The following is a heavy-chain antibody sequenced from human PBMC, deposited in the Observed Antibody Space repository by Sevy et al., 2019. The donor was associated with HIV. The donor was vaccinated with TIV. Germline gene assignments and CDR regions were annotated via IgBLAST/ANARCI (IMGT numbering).Heavy chain of an antibody. Sequence: SETLSLTCTVSGGSISSYYWSWIRQPPGKGLEWIGYIYYSGSTNYNPSLKSRVTISVDTSKNQFSLKLSSVTAADTVVYYCARYYDSSGYYWFDPWGQGTLVTVSS. CDR2: IYYSGST. CDR1: GGSISSYY. V-gene: IGHV4-59*12. D-gene: IGHD3-22*01. CDR3: ARYYDSSGYYWFDP. J-gene: IGHJ5*02.